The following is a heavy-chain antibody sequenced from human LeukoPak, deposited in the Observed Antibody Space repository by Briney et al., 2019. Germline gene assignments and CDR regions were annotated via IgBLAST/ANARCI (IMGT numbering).Heavy chain of an antibody. CDR1: GFTFSDYY. J-gene: IGHJ4*02. V-gene: IGHV3-11*01. CDR3: ARQGSEIDY. Sequence: PGGSLRLSCAASGFTFSDYYMNWIRQAPGKGLEWLSCISSSGDTIYYADSVKGRFTVSRDNAKSSLYLQMNSLRAEDTAVYYCARQGSEIDYWGQGTLVTVSS. CDR2: ISSSGDTI.